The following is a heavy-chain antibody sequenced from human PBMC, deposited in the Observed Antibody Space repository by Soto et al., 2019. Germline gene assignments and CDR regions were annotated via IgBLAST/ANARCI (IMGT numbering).Heavy chain of an antibody. CDR1: GFTFSSYG. CDR2: IWYDGSNK. CDR3: ARDIGIVYASSGWYGGVY. Sequence: PVGSLRLSCTASGFTFSSYGMHWVRQAPGKGLEWVAVIWYDGSNKYYADSVKGRFTISRDNSRNTLYLQMNSLRAEDTAVYYCARDIGIVYASSGWYGGVYWGQGTLVTVSS. J-gene: IGHJ4*02. V-gene: IGHV3-33*01. D-gene: IGHD6-19*01.